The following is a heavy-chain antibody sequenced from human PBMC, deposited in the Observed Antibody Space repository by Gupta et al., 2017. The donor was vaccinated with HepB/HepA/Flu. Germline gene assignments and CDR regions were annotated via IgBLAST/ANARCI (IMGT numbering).Heavy chain of an antibody. V-gene: IGHV3-73*01. CDR1: GFTFSSSV. Sequence: VQLVYSGCGFVQPGGSLKLSCAASGFTFSSSVTQWVRQASGKGLEWVGRIRTKADSYATAYAASVTGRFTISRDDSKNTAFLQMNSLKTEDTAVYYCATSTVTARQNYYFYSMDVWGQETTVSVSS. CDR2: IRTKADSYAT. D-gene: IGHD4-17*01. CDR3: ATSTVTARQNYYFYSMDV. J-gene: IGHJ6*02.